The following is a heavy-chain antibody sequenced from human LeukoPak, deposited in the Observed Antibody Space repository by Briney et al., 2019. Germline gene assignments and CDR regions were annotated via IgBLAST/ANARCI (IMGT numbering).Heavy chain of an antibody. CDR2: IYHSGST. CDR3: ARDRYTTPFAY. J-gene: IGHJ4*02. Sequence: SETLSLTCAVSGYSISSGYYWGWIRQPPGKGLEWIGSIYHSGSTYYNPSLKSRVTISTGTSKNQFSLKLTSVTAADTALYYCARDRYTTPFAYWGQGTLVTVSS. CDR1: GYSISSGYY. D-gene: IGHD2-2*02. V-gene: IGHV4-38-2*02.